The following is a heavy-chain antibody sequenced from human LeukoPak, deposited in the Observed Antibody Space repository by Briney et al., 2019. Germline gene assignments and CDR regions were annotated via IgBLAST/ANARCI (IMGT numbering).Heavy chain of an antibody. CDR1: GFTFNSYA. V-gene: IGHV3-23*01. D-gene: IGHD5-12*01. CDR3: AKEQGYSGYDPGDY. CDR2: ISGRGGST. Sequence: GGSLRLSCAASGFTFNSYAMNWVRQAPGKGLEWVSAISGRGGSTYYADYVKGRSTISRDNSKNMLYLQMNSLRAEDTAIYYCAKEQGYSGYDPGDYWGQGTLVTVSS. J-gene: IGHJ4*02.